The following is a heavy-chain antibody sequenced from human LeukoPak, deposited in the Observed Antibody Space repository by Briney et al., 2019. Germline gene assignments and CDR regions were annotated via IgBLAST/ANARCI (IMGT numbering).Heavy chain of an antibody. D-gene: IGHD1-26*01. CDR1: GFTFSDHA. CDR3: ARCIVGATLDY. CDR2: IKQDGSEK. Sequence: GGSLRLSCAASGFTFSDHAMTWVRQAPGKGLEWVANIKQDGSEKYYVDSVKGRFTISRDNAKNSLYLQMNSLRAEDTAVYYCARCIVGATLDYWGQGTLVTVSS. V-gene: IGHV3-7*03. J-gene: IGHJ4*02.